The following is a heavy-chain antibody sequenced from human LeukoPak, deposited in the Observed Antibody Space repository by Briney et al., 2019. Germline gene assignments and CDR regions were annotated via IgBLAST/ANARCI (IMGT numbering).Heavy chain of an antibody. V-gene: IGHV3-74*01. CDR2: INSDGSST. Sequence: GALRLSCAASGFTFSSYWMHWVRQAPGKGLVWVSRINSDGSSTSYADSVKGRFTISRDNAKNTLYLQMNSLRAEDTAVYYCAKAGRYSSSWYFVQHWGQGTLVTVSS. CDR3: AKAGRYSSSWYFVQH. D-gene: IGHD6-13*01. CDR1: GFTFSSYW. J-gene: IGHJ1*01.